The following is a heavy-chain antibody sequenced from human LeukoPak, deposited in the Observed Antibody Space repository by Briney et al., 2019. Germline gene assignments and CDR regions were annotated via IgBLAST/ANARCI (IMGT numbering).Heavy chain of an antibody. CDR1: GFIVNGHA. D-gene: IGHD3-16*02. Sequence: PGRSLRLSCVASGFIVNGHAMHWVRQAPGKGLEWVAGIYWNGVDKGYADSVKGRFTISRDNAKNSMYLRMNSLRIEDTALYYCSKDISAGGLDVWGPGTTVTVSS. V-gene: IGHV3-9*01. CDR3: SKDISAGGLDV. CDR2: IYWNGVDK. J-gene: IGHJ6*02.